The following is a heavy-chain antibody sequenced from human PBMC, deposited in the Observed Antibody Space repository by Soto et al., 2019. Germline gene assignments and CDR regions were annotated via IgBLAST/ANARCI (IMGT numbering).Heavy chain of an antibody. CDR1: GGTFSSYA. D-gene: IGHD2-21*02. CDR2: IIPIFGTA. Sequence: QVQLAQSGAEVKKPGSSVKVSCKASGGTFSSYAISWVRQAPGQGLEWMGGIIPIFGTANYAQKFQGRVTITADKSTSTAYMELSSLRSEDTAVYYCARDDIVVVTARYYYYGMDVWGQGTTVTVSS. J-gene: IGHJ6*02. V-gene: IGHV1-69*06. CDR3: ARDDIVVVTARYYYYGMDV.